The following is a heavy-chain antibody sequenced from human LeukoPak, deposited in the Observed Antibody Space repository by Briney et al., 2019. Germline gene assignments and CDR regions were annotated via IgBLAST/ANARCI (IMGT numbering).Heavy chain of an antibody. CDR1: GFTFSSYA. D-gene: IGHD4-17*01. J-gene: IGHJ4*02. V-gene: IGHV3-30-3*01. CDR3: AKEEAHDYGEVFDY. Sequence: GGSLRLSCAASGFTFSSYAMHWVRQAPGKGLEWVAVISYDGSNKYYADSVKGRFTISRDNSKNTLYLQMNSLRAEDTAVYYCAKEEAHDYGEVFDYWGQGTLVTVSS. CDR2: ISYDGSNK.